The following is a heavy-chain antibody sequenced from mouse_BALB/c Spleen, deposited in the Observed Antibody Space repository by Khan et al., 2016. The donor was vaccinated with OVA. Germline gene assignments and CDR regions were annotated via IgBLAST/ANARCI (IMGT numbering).Heavy chain of an antibody. V-gene: IGHV9-1*02. J-gene: IGHJ1*01. Sequence: QIQLVQSGPELKKPGETVKISCKASGYTFTNYGMHWVKQAPGKGLKWMGWINTYTGEPTYTDDFKGRFAFSLETSASTAYLQINNLKNEDMASYFCARGASYWYVDVWGAGTTVTVSS. CDR3: ARGASYWYVDV. CDR2: INTYTGEP. CDR1: GYTFTNYG.